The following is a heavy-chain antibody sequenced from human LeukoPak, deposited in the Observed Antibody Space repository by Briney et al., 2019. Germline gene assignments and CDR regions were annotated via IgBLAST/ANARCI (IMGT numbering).Heavy chain of an antibody. CDR3: ARVGIGYCTNGVCYTGPVVRDWYFDL. CDR2: IYYSGST. Sequence: SETLSLTCTVSSGSISSYYWSWIRQPPGKGLEGLGYIYYSGSTNYNPSLKSRVTISVDTSKNQFSLKLSSVTAADTAVYYCARVGIGYCTNGVCYTGPVVRDWYFDLWGRGTLVTVSS. CDR1: SGSISSYY. V-gene: IGHV4-59*01. J-gene: IGHJ2*01. D-gene: IGHD2-8*01.